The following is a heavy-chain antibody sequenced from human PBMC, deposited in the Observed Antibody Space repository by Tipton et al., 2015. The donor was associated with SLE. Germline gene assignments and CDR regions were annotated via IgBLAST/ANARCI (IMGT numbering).Heavy chain of an antibody. CDR3: ARHPNWNYVDY. D-gene: IGHD1-7*01. J-gene: IGHJ4*02. CDR1: GGSFSGYF. V-gene: IGHV4-34*01. CDR2: INHSGST. Sequence: GLVKPSGTLSLTCGVNGGSFSGYFWSWIRQAPGRGLEWIGEINHSGSTKYNPSLESRVTISVDTSKNQFSLRLTSVTAADTAVYYCARHPNWNYVDYWGQGMLVTVSS.